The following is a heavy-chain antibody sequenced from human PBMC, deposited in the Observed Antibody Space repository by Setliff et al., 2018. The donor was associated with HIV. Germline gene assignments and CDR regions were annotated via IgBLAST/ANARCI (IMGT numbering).Heavy chain of an antibody. CDR2: ISTGGAT. D-gene: IGHD5-18*01. V-gene: IGHV4-61*09. CDR3: ARGSRGYSYAYYYYYMDV. CDR1: GASISSGSYY. J-gene: IGHJ6*03. Sequence: PSETLSLTCTVPGASISSGSYYWNWIRQPAGKGLEWVGQISTGGATDYNSSLKSRVTISLDKSKNQFSLRLNSVTAADTAVYYCARGSRGYSYAYYYYYMDVWGKGTTVTVSS.